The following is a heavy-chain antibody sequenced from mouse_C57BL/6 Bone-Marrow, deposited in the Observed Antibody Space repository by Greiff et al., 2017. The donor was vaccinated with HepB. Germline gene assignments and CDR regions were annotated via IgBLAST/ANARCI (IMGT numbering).Heavy chain of an antibody. D-gene: IGHD1-1*01. Sequence: EVQLVESGGDLVKPGGSLKLSCAASGFTFSSYGMSWVRQTPDKRLEWVATISSGGSYTYYPDSVKGRFTISRDNAKNTLYLQMSSLKSEDTAMYYCARRGILLLRFPWFAYWGQGTLVTVSA. CDR1: GFTFSSYG. V-gene: IGHV5-6*01. CDR3: ARRGILLLRFPWFAY. J-gene: IGHJ3*01. CDR2: ISSGGSYT.